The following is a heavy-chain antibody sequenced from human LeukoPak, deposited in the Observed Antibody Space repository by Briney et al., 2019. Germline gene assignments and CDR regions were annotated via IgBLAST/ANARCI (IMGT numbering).Heavy chain of an antibody. CDR3: VKDWLEHGDYVSPSDY. CDR1: GFTFSSYA. CDR2: ISGSGGST. Sequence: PGGSLRLSCAASGFTFSSYAMSWVRQAPGKGLEWVSAISGSGGSTYYADSVKGRFTISRDNSKNTLYLQMNSLRAEDTAVYYCVKDWLEHGDYVSPSDYWGQGTLVTVSS. D-gene: IGHD4-17*01. J-gene: IGHJ4*02. V-gene: IGHV3-23*01.